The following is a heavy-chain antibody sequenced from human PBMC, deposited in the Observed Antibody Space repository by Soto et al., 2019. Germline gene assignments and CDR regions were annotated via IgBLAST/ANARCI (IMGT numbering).Heavy chain of an antibody. D-gene: IGHD6-13*01. Sequence: EVQLLESGGGLVQPGGSLRLSCAASGFTFSSYAMNWVRQAPGKGLEWVSVISGSGDSTYYADSVKGRFTISRDNSKNTLYLQMNSLSAEDTAVYYCARRSSSWYFDYWGQGTVVTVSS. CDR3: ARRSSSWYFDY. V-gene: IGHV3-23*01. J-gene: IGHJ4*02. CDR1: GFTFSSYA. CDR2: ISGSGDST.